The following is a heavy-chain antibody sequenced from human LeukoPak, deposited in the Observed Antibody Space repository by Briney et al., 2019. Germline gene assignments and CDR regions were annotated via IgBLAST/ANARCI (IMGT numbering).Heavy chain of an antibody. Sequence: PGGSLRLSCAASGFTVSSNYMSWVRQAPGKGLEWVSSISSKSRYIYCADSVKGRFTISRDNAKNSLSLQMNSLRAEDTAVYYCARCSGSSTYHSDDYWGQGTLVTVSS. CDR3: ARCSGSSTYHSDDY. CDR2: ISSKSRYI. V-gene: IGHV3-21*01. J-gene: IGHJ4*02. CDR1: GFTVSSNY. D-gene: IGHD2-15*01.